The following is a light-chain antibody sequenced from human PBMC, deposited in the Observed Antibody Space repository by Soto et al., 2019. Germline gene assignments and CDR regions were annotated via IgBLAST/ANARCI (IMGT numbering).Light chain of an antibody. CDR3: QQFNSYPYT. V-gene: IGKV1-5*03. J-gene: IGKJ2*01. Sequence: DIQMTQSPSTLSTSVGDRVTITCRASQSVNNWLAWYQQKPGKAPKLLIYKASSLDSGVPSRFSGSVSGTEFTLTITSLQPDDFATYYCQQFNSYPYTFGQGTKLEI. CDR2: KAS. CDR1: QSVNNW.